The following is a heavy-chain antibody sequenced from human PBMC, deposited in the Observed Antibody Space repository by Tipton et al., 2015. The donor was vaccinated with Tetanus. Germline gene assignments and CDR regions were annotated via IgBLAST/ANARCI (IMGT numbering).Heavy chain of an antibody. J-gene: IGHJ5*02. Sequence: TLSLTCIVSGGSISSGTFYWDWLRQPPGKPLEWIGNIYYTGSTLQNPSLKSRVTMSLDRSKNQFYLEVRSVTAADTAVYYCSRSAVNWFDPWGRGTLVTVSS. CDR2: IYYTGST. V-gene: IGHV4-39*01. CDR3: SRSAVNWFDP. CDR1: GGSISSGTFY.